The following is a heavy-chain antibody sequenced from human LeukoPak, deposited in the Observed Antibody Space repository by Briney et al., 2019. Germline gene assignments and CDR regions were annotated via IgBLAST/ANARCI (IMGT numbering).Heavy chain of an antibody. CDR2: ISYDGSNK. J-gene: IGHJ4*02. Sequence: PGGSLRLSCAASGFTFSSYAMHWVRQAPGKGLEWVAVISYDGSNKYYADSVKGRFTISRDNSKNTLYLQMNSLRDEDTAVYYCARDSLYGSGSYYEIYWGQGTLVTVSS. V-gene: IGHV3-30-3*01. CDR3: ARDSLYGSGSYYEIY. CDR1: GFTFSSYA. D-gene: IGHD3-10*01.